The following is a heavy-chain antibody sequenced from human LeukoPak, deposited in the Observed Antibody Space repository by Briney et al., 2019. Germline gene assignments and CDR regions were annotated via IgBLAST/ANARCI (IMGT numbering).Heavy chain of an antibody. D-gene: IGHD5-12*01. CDR2: ISAYNGNT. J-gene: IGHJ6*02. Sequence: ASVKVSCKASGYTFTSYGISWVRQAPGQGLEWMGWISAYNGNTNYAQKLQGRVTMTTDTSTSTAYMELRSLRSDDTAVYYCARDARYSGYVDGMDVWGQGTTVTVSS. V-gene: IGHV1-18*01. CDR3: ARDARYSGYVDGMDV. CDR1: GYTFTSYG.